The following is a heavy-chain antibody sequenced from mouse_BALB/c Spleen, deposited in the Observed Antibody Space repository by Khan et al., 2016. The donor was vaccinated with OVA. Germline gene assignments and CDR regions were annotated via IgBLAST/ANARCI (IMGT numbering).Heavy chain of an antibody. CDR2: ISSGGDYT. D-gene: IGHD4-1*01. CDR1: GFTFSNYC. CDR3: ASNLTGSCAY. J-gene: IGHJ3*01. Sequence: DVQLVESGGDLVKPGGSLKLSCAASGFTFSNYCMSWVRQTPDKRLEGVATISSGGDYTYYPDSVMGRFTISRDNAKNTLYLQMSGLTSDDTAVYYCASNLTGSCAYWGQGTLVTVSA. V-gene: IGHV5-6*01.